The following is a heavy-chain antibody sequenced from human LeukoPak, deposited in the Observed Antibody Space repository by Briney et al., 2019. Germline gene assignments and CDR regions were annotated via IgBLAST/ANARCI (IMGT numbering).Heavy chain of an antibody. D-gene: IGHD6-19*01. CDR3: ARDLHYSSGWYVYYYYGMDV. CDR2: ISYDGSNK. V-gene: IGHV3-30*04. J-gene: IGHJ6*02. CDR1: GFTFSSYA. Sequence: GGSLRLSCAASGFTFSSYAMHWVRQAPGKGLEWVAVISYDGSNKYYADSVKGRFTISRDNSKNTLYLQMNSLRAEDTAVYYCARDLHYSSGWYVYYYYGMDVWGQGTTVTVSS.